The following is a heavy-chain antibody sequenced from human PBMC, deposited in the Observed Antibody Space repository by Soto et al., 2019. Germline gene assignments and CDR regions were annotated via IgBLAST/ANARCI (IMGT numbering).Heavy chain of an antibody. D-gene: IGHD3-10*01. CDR3: ARGPMVRGVSTLYYFDY. V-gene: IGHV4-34*01. Sequence: QVQLQQWGAGLLKPSETLSLTCAVYGGSFSGYYWSWIRQPPGKGLEWIGEINHSGSTNYNPSLKSRVTISVDTSKNQFSLKLSSVTAEDTAVYYCARGPMVRGVSTLYYFDYWGQGTLVTVSS. CDR1: GGSFSGYY. CDR2: INHSGST. J-gene: IGHJ4*02.